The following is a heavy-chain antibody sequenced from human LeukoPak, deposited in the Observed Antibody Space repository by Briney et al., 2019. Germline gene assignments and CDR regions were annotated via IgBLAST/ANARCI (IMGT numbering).Heavy chain of an antibody. J-gene: IGHJ6*03. CDR1: GYTFTGYY. V-gene: IGHV1-2*02. CDR3: ARDLGDYGDYYYYYYMDV. Sequence: GASVKVSCKASGYTFTGYYMHWVRQAPGQGVEWMGWINPNSGGTNYAQKFQGRVTMTRDTSISTAYMELSRLRSDDTAVYYCARDLGDYGDYYYYYYMDVWGKGTTVTVSS. CDR2: INPNSGGT. D-gene: IGHD4-17*01.